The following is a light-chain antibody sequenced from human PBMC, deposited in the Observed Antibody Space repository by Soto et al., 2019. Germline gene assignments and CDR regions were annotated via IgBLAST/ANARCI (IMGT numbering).Light chain of an antibody. CDR2: DVT. Sequence: QSALTQPASMSGSPGQSITISCTGTSSDVGAYDYVSWYQQYPGNVPKLMIYDVTHRPSGVSIRFSGSKSGNTASLTISGLQAEDEADYYCSSYTISNTVVFGGETKLTVL. J-gene: IGLJ3*02. CDR3: SSYTISNTVV. V-gene: IGLV2-14*01. CDR1: SSDVGAYDY.